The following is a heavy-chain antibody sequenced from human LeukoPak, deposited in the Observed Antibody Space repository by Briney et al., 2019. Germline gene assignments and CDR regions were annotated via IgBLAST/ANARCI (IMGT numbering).Heavy chain of an antibody. V-gene: IGHV3-15*01. Sequence: GGSLRLSCAASRFIFSNYWMRWVRQAPGKGLEWVGRIKSKADGETIDYAAPVKGRFTFSRDDSKNMLYLQMNSLKSEDTAVYYCSTLTSRGLSDSWGQGTLVTVSS. CDR3: STLTSRGLSDS. CDR2: IKSKADGETI. D-gene: IGHD1-20*01. CDR1: RFIFSNYW. J-gene: IGHJ4*02.